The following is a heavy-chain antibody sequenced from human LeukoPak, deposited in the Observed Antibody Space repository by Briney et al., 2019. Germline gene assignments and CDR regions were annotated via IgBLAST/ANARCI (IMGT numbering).Heavy chain of an antibody. D-gene: IGHD1-26*01. J-gene: IGHJ4*02. CDR2: IYYSGST. Sequence: SETLSLTCTVSGGSISSGGYYWSWIRRHPGKGLEWIGYIYYSGSTYYNPSLKSRVTISVDTPKNQFSLKLSSVTAADTAVYYCARGGGSGSREFDYWGQGTLVTVSS. V-gene: IGHV4-31*03. CDR3: ARGGGSGSREFDY. CDR1: GGSISSGGYY.